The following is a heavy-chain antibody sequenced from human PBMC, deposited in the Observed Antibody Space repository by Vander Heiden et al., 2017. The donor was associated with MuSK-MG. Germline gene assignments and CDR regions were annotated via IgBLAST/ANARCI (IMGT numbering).Heavy chain of an antibody. CDR3: VKEDCVNGNHENAFNI. V-gene: IGHV3-9*01. CDR1: GFTFDDYD. CDR2: ISWNSDNI. Sequence: EVQLVESGGGLVQPGRSLRLSCAASGFTFDDYDMHWVRLAPGKGLEWVSGISWNSDNIGYADSGKGRFTISRDGAKNSLYLQMSSLRVEETALYYCVKEDCVNGNHENAFNIWVQGTMVQVSS. D-gene: IGHD1-1*01. J-gene: IGHJ3*02.